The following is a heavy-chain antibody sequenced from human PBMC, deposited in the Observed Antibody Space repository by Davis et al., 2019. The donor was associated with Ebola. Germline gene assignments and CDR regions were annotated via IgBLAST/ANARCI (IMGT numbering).Heavy chain of an antibody. CDR3: ARLNNDYYDSSGYYHFDY. V-gene: IGHV5-51*01. J-gene: IGHJ4*02. CDR1: GYSFTSYW. CDR2: IYPGDSDT. D-gene: IGHD3-22*01. Sequence: GESLKISCKGSGYSFTSYWIGWVRQMPGKGLEWMGIIYPGDSDTGYSPSFQGQVTISADKSISTAYLQWSSLKASDTAMYYCARLNNDYYDSSGYYHFDYWGQGTLVTVSS.